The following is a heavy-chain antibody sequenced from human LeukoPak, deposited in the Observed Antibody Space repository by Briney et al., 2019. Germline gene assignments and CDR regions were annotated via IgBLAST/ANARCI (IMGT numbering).Heavy chain of an antibody. CDR1: GSTFSSYW. V-gene: IGHV3-74*01. CDR3: ARDTIDVDIVATIQYFDY. Sequence: GGSLRLSCAASGSTFSSYWMHWVRQAPGKGLVWVSRINSDGSRTTYADSVKGRFTISRDNAKNTLYLQMNSLRAEDTAVYYCARDTIDVDIVATIQYFDYWGQGTLVTVSS. J-gene: IGHJ4*02. D-gene: IGHD5-12*01. CDR2: INSDGSRT.